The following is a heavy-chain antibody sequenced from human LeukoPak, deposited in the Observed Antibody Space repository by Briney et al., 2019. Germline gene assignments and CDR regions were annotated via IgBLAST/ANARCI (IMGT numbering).Heavy chain of an antibody. CDR3: ARVVQSTDSSGFYLPEYFQH. V-gene: IGHV4-34*01. J-gene: IGHJ1*01. CDR2: FYHSGST. CDR1: GGSFSGYY. Sequence: SETLSLTCAVYGGSFSGYYWSWIRQPPGKGLEWIGSFYHSGSTYYNPSLKSRVTISVDTSKNQFSLKLRSVTAADTAVYYCARVVQSTDSSGFYLPEYFQHWGQGTLVTVSS. D-gene: IGHD3-22*01.